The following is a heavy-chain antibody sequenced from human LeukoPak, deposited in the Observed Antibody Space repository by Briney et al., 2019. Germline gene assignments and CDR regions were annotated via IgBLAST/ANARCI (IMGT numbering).Heavy chain of an antibody. V-gene: IGHV3-9*01. CDR3: AKERAVTTGYYFDY. J-gene: IGHJ4*02. Sequence: PGGSLRLSCAASGFTFDDYAMHWVRQAPGKGLEWVSGISWNSGSIGYADSVKGRFIISRDNAKNSLYLQMNSLRAEDTALYYCAKERAVTTGYYFDYWGQGTLVTVSS. CDR1: GFTFDDYA. D-gene: IGHD4-17*01. CDR2: ISWNSGSI.